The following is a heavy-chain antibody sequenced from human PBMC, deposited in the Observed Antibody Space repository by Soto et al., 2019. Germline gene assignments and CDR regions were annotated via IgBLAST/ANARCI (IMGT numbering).Heavy chain of an antibody. J-gene: IGHJ4*02. CDR3: ARSCEDIVVVVAAPTDACFDY. CDR2: INAGNGNT. Sequence: QVQLVQSGAEVKKPGASVKVSCKASGYTFTSYAMHWVRQAPGQRLEWMGWINAGNGNTKYSQKFQGRVTITRDTSASTAYMELSSLRSEATAVYYCARSCEDIVVVVAAPTDACFDYWGQGTLVTVSS. D-gene: IGHD2-15*01. V-gene: IGHV1-3*01. CDR1: GYTFTSYA.